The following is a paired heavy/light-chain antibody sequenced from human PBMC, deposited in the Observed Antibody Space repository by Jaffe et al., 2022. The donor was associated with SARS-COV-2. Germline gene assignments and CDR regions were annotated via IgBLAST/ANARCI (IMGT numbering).Heavy chain of an antibody. CDR3: ARDGQDIVVVVAATVDPNWGAPGSYFDY. D-gene: IGHD2-15*01. CDR2: ISYDGSNK. Sequence: QVQLVESGGGVVQPGRSLRLSCAASGFTFSSYAMHWVRQAPGKGLEWVAVISYDGSNKYYADSVKGRFTISRDNSKNTLYLQMNSLRAEDTAVYYCARDGQDIVVVVAATVDPNWGAPGSYFDYWGQGTLVTVSS. CDR1: GFTFSSYA. V-gene: IGHV3-30-3*01. J-gene: IGHJ4*02.
Light chain of an antibody. Sequence: DIVMTQTPLSLSVTPGQPASISCKSSQSLLHSDGKTYLYWYLQKPGQPPQLLIYEVSNRFSGVPDRFSGSGSGTDFTLKISRVEAEDVGVYYCMQSIQLPPAFGGGTKVEIK. J-gene: IGKJ4*01. CDR3: MQSIQLPPA. CDR1: QSLLHSDGKTY. CDR2: EVS. V-gene: IGKV2D-29*01.